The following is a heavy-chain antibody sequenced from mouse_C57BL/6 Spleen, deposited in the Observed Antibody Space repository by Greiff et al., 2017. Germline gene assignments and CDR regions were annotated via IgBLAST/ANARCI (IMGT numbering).Heavy chain of an antibody. CDR1: GFTFSSYA. V-gene: IGHV5-4*01. J-gene: IGHJ2*01. CDR2: ISDGGSYT. CDR3: ARDHYGSSYYFDY. Sequence: EVKLLESGGGLVKPGGSLKLSCAASGFTFSSYAMSWVRQTPEKRLEWVATISDGGSYTYYPDNVKGRFTISRDNAKNNLYLQMSHLKSEDTAMYYCARDHYGSSYYFDYWGQGTTLTVSS. D-gene: IGHD1-1*01.